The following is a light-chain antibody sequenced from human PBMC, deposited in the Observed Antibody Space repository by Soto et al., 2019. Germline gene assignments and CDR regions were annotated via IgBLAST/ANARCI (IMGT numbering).Light chain of an antibody. J-gene: IGLJ1*01. CDR3: CSDAGSGTYV. Sequence: QSALTQPASVSGSPGQSITLSCSGTSSDVGSGNFVSWYQHHPGKVPKLMIYEVSKRPSGVSDRFSGSKSGNTASLTISALQAEDEADYYCCSDAGSGTYVFGTGTKXXVL. CDR2: EVS. V-gene: IGLV2-23*02. CDR1: SSDVGSGNF.